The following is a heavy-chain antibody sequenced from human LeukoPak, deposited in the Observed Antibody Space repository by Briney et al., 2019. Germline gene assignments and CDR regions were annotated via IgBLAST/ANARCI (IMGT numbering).Heavy chain of an antibody. CDR2: ITSDGSWT. Sequence: GGSLRLSCAASGSYWMHWVRQAPGKGLVWISHITSDGSWTGYADSVKGRFTISKDNAKDTVYLQMNNLRAEDTAVYYCVKDLDSLWRGGFDYWGQGTLVTVSS. CDR3: VKDLDSLWRGGFDY. V-gene: IGHV3-74*01. J-gene: IGHJ4*02. D-gene: IGHD3-10*01. CDR1: GSYW.